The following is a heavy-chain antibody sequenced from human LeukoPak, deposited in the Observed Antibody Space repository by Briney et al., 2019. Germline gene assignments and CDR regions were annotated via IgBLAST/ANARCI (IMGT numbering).Heavy chain of an antibody. Sequence: GGSLRLSCAACGFTFSSYAMNWVRQGPGKGLEWVSGIGTASDTDYPDSVKGRFTISRENAKNTLYLQMNSLKAGDTAVYYCARGRYHGSGSYSYFHYWGQRTQVTVSS. CDR2: IGTASDT. D-gene: IGHD3-10*01. CDR3: ARGRYHGSGSYSYFHY. J-gene: IGHJ4*02. CDR1: GFTFSSYA. V-gene: IGHV3-13*01.